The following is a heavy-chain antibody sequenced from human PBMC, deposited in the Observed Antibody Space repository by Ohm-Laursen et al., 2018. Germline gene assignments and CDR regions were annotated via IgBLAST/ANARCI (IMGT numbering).Heavy chain of an antibody. J-gene: IGHJ5*02. CDR1: GGSFSGYY. CDR3: ARFGGPGWFDP. V-gene: IGHV4-34*01. CDR2: INHSGST. D-gene: IGHD3-10*01. Sequence: SETLSLTCAVYGGSFSGYYWSWIRQPPGKGLEWIGEINHSGSTNYNPSLKSRVTISVDTSKNQFSLKLSSVTAADTAVYYCARFGGPGWFDPWGQGTLVTVSS.